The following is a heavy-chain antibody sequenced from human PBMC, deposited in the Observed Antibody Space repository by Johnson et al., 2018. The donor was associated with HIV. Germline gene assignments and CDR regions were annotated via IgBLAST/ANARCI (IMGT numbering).Heavy chain of an antibody. CDR3: ARDTTSGFDGGSVDVAFDI. J-gene: IGHJ3*02. D-gene: IGHD1-26*01. CDR1: GFTFSSYG. V-gene: IGHV3-30*02. Sequence: QVQLVESGGGVVQPGGSLRLSCAASGFTFSSYGMHWVRQAPGKGLEWVAFIRYDGSNKYYADSVKGRFTISRDNSKNTLYLQMNSLRVEDTAVYYCARDTTSGFDGGSVDVAFDIWGHGTMVTVSS. CDR2: IRYDGSNK.